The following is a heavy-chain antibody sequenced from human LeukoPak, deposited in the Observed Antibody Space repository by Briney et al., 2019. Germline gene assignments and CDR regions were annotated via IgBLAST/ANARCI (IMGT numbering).Heavy chain of an antibody. CDR3: AKGKSGASGWYFNYYYMDV. CDR1: GFTFSSYG. D-gene: IGHD6-19*01. V-gene: IGHV3-23*01. J-gene: IGHJ6*03. CDR2: ISGSGGST. Sequence: GGSLRLSCAASGFTFSSYGMSWVRQAPGKGLEWVSAISGSGGSTYYADSVKGRFTISRDNSKNTLYLQMNSLRAEDTAVYYCAKGKSGASGWYFNYYYMDVWGKGTTVTISS.